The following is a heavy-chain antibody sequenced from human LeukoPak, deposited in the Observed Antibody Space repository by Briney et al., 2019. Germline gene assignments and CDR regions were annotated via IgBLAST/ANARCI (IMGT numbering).Heavy chain of an antibody. CDR3: ARTSRHFYGSGSNLTPWPADMDV. J-gene: IGHJ6*02. V-gene: IGHV4-59*11. Sequence: SETLSLTFTVSGGSINSHYWTWIRQPPGKGLEWIGYIYYNGSTHYNPSLNSRVTISMDTSKNQFSLKLSSVTAADTAVYYCARTSRHFYGSGSNLTPWPADMDVWGQGTTVTVSS. CDR2: IYYNGST. CDR1: GGSINSHY. D-gene: IGHD3-10*01.